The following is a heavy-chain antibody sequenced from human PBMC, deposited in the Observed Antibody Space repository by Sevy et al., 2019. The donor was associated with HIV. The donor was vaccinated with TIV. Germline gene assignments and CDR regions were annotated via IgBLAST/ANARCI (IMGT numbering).Heavy chain of an antibody. J-gene: IGHJ4*02. CDR3: ARLRVIASAPYYFDY. CDR1: GLIFSDYY. D-gene: IGHD2-21*01. V-gene: IGHV3-11*06. CDR2: ISSGNTYT. Sequence: GGSLRLSCAASGLIFSDYYMGWVRQAPGKGLEWVADISSGNTYTNYADSVKGRFTISRDNAKKSLYLQMNTLRAEDTAVYYCARLRVIASAPYYFDYWAQGALVTVSS.